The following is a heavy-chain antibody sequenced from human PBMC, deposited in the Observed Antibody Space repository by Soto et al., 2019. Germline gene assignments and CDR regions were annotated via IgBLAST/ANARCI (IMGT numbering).Heavy chain of an antibody. CDR1: GYTFTSYA. CDR2: INAGNGNT. J-gene: IGHJ5*02. V-gene: IGHV1-3*01. Sequence: QVQLVQSGAEVKKPGASVKVSCKASGYTFTSYAMHWVRQAPGQRLEWMGWINAGNGNTKYSQKFQGRVTITRDTSASTAYMELSSLRSEDTAVYYCARDGGAISVQSINWFDPWGQGTLVTVSS. CDR3: ARDGGAISVQSINWFDP. D-gene: IGHD3-3*01.